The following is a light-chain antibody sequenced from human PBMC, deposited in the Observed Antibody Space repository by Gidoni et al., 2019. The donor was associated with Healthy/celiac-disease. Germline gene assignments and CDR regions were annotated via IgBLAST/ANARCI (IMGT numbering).Light chain of an antibody. V-gene: IGKV3-15*01. CDR3: QQYNNWSYT. CDR1: QSGSSN. Sequence: IWMTQSPATLYVSPGESATLSCRARQSGSSNLAWYQQKPGQAPRLLIYGASTRATGIPARFSGSGSGTEFTLTISSLQSEDFAVYYCQQYNNWSYTFXQXTKLEIK. J-gene: IGKJ2*01. CDR2: GAS.